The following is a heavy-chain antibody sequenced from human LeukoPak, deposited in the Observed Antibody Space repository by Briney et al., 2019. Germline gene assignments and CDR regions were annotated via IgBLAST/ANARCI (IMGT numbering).Heavy chain of an antibody. CDR2: MNPNSGNT. CDR1: GYTFTSYY. CDR3: ARRFYDNLTGHTWYDY. V-gene: IGHV1-8*02. Sequence: ASVKVSCKASGYTFTSYYMHWVRQAPGQGLEWVGWMNPNSGNTGYAQTFQGKLTMTRNTSIKTAYMELSSLRSEDTPVYYCARRFYDNLTGHTWYDYWGQGTLVTVSS. J-gene: IGHJ4*02. D-gene: IGHD3-9*01.